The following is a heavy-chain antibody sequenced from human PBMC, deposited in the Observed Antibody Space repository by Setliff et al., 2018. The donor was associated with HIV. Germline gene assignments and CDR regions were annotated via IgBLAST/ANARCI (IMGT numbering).Heavy chain of an antibody. V-gene: IGHV1-46*03. Sequence: ASVKVSCKASGYTFTTSYIHWVRQAPGQGLEWMGIINPDVGHTIYAQKFQGRVTMTRDTSTTTAYMELSSPRSEDTALYYCARASPAPRAYGSGSYLAWWGLGTLVTVSS. D-gene: IGHD3-10*01. CDR2: INPDVGHT. CDR1: GYTFTTSY. J-gene: IGHJ4*02. CDR3: ARASPAPRAYGSGSYLAW.